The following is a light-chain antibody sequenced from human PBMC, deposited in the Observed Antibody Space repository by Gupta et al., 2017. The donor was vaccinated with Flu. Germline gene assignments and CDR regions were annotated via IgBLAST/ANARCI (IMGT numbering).Light chain of an antibody. V-gene: IGKV3-15*01. Sequence: EVVLTQSPATLSVSPGGRVSLSCRASQNVNNNLAWYQQKPGQAPRLLIYSASSRATGVPARFSGAGYGKDFTLTVSGRQSEDSAIYYCQQYNLWPRLTFGGGTKVEI. CDR3: QQYNLWPRLT. CDR2: SAS. CDR1: QNVNNN. J-gene: IGKJ4*01.